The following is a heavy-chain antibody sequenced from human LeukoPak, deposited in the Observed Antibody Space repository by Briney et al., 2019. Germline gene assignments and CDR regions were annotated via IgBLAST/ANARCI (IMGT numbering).Heavy chain of an antibody. J-gene: IGHJ4*02. V-gene: IGHV4-39*07. Sequence: PSETLSLTCTVSGGSISSSSYYWGWIRQPPGKGLEWIGSIYYSGSTYYNPSLKSRVTISVDTSKNQFSLKLSSVTAADTAVYYCARDAGGSSGWFKGVDYWGQGTLVTVSS. D-gene: IGHD6-19*01. CDR1: GGSISSSSYY. CDR3: ARDAGGSSGWFKGVDY. CDR2: IYYSGST.